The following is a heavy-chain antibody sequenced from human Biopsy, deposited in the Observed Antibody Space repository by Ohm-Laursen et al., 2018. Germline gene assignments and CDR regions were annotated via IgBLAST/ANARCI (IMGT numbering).Heavy chain of an antibody. J-gene: IGHJ1*01. CDR3: ATKLTGYFHH. CDR1: GGTFSNYG. CDR2: NIPILGTG. V-gene: IGHV1-69*06. Sequence: SVKVSCKAPGGTFSNYGVNWVRQAPGQGLEWLGGNIPILGTGNYAQKFQDRVTVAADTSTSTATMELRSLRSDDTAVYYCATKLTGYFHHWGQGPLVIVSS. D-gene: IGHD3-9*01.